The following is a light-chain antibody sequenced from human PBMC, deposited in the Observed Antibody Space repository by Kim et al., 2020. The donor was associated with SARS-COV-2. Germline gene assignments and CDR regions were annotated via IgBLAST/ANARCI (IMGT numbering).Light chain of an antibody. CDR1: SLRTYY. Sequence: VALGQTVRITCQGDSLRTYYATWYQQKPGKAPILVIYGKNNRPSGIPDRFSGSSSGNTASLTITGTQAGDEADYYCNSRDSNHNVVFGGGTQLTVL. CDR2: GKN. CDR3: NSRDSNHNVV. V-gene: IGLV3-19*01. J-gene: IGLJ2*01.